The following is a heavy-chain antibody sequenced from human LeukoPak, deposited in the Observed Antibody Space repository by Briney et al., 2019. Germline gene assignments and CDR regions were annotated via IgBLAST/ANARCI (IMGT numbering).Heavy chain of an antibody. J-gene: IGHJ4*02. CDR3: AKDRFYSGSGSYYGLFDQ. Sequence: GGSLRLSCAASGFTFDDYGMSWVRQAPGKGLEWVSGINWNGGSTGYADSVKGRFTISRDNSKNTVFLQMKSLRVEDTAVYYCAKDRFYSGSGSYYGLFDQWGQGTLVTVSS. V-gene: IGHV3-20*04. CDR2: INWNGGST. CDR1: GFTFDDYG. D-gene: IGHD3-10*01.